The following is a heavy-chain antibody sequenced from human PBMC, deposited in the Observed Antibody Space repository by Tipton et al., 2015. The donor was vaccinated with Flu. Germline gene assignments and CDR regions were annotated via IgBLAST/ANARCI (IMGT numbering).Heavy chain of an antibody. CDR3: ASDRRRGRYPGEWFDP. CDR1: GYTFTTYG. D-gene: IGHD3-16*02. CDR2: ISAYNRDT. J-gene: IGHJ5*02. Sequence: QLVQSGAEVKRPGASVKVSCKASGYTFTTYGITWVRQAPGQGLEWMGWISAYNRDTKYGQKFQGRVTMTTDTWTSTVYMELRSLRSDDTAVYYCASDRRRGRYPGEWFDPWGQGTLVAVSS. V-gene: IGHV1-18*01.